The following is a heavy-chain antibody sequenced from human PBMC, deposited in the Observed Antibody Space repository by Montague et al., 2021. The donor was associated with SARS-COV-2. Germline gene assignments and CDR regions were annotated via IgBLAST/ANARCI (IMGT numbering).Heavy chain of an antibody. Sequence: SETLSPTCTVSGGSITGYYWSWLRRSPGKGLEWIAYIYDCGAVNYNPSLGSRVTISTDTSKNQLSLKVNSVTAADTAVYYCVRDHPYGGPRGAYDIWGQGTVVTVSS. CDR2: IYDCGAV. V-gene: IGHV4-59*01. CDR1: GGSITGYY. D-gene: IGHD4-23*01. J-gene: IGHJ3*02. CDR3: VRDHPYGGPRGAYDI.